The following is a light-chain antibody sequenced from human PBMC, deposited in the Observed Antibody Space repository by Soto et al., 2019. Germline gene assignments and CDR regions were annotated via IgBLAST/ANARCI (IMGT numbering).Light chain of an antibody. Sequence: DIQMTQSPSSLSASVGDRVTITCRASQSITIYLNWYQQKPGEAPNLLIFGASTLQSGVPSRFSGSGSGTDFTLTISSLQPEDFATYYCQYLNSFPLTFGGGTKVEIK. CDR1: QSITIY. CDR3: QYLNSFPLT. V-gene: IGKV1-39*01. J-gene: IGKJ4*01. CDR2: GAS.